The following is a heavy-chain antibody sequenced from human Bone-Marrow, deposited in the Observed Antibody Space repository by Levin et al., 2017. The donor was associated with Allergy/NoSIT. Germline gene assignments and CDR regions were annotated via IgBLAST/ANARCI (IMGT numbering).Heavy chain of an antibody. J-gene: IGHJ5*02. CDR1: GYTFTSYD. D-gene: IGHD6-13*01. Sequence: ASVKVSCKASGYTFTSYDINWVRQATGQGLEWMGWMNPNSGNTGYAQKFQGRVTMTRNTSISTAYMELSSLRSEDTAVYYCARGGIAAAGTAWFDPWGQGTLVTVSS. CDR3: ARGGIAAAGTAWFDP. CDR2: MNPNSGNT. V-gene: IGHV1-8*01.